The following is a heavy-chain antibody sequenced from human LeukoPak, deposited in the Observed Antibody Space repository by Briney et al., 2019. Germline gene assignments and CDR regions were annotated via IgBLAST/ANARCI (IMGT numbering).Heavy chain of an antibody. D-gene: IGHD5-24*01. CDR1: GGSISSSRYY. J-gene: IGHJ4*02. CDR3: AKQRRDGYNYFDY. V-gene: IGHV4-39*01. Sequence: PSETLSLTCTVSGGSISSSRYYWGWIRHPPGKGLEWMGNIYYSESTYYNPSLKSRVTISVDTSKIQFSLKLSSVTAADTAVYYCAKQRRDGYNYFDYWGQGTLVTVSS. CDR2: IYYSEST.